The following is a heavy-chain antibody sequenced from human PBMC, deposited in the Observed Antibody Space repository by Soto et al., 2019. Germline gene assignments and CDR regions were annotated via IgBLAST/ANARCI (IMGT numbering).Heavy chain of an antibody. D-gene: IGHD6-19*01. Sequence: EVQLLESGGGWVQPGGSLRLSCAASGFSFRTFAMNWVRQGPGKGLEWVSGISGSDGSIYYAESVKGRCTISRDISKSTLYLQMSSLRAEDTAIYYCARPPYSSGLWYFDLWGRGTLVTVSS. CDR2: ISGSDGSI. V-gene: IGHV3-23*01. CDR3: ARPPYSSGLWYFDL. CDR1: GFSFRTFA. J-gene: IGHJ2*01.